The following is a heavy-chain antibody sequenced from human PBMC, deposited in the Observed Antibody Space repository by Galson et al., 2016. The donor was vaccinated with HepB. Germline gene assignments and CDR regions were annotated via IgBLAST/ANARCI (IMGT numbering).Heavy chain of an antibody. J-gene: IGHJ3*02. CDR3: AREGRGQLSSDAFDI. V-gene: IGHV3-11*06. CDR2: ITSSSSYT. D-gene: IGHD6-13*01. CDR1: GFTFSDYY. Sequence: SLRLSCAASGFTFSDYYMNWIRQAPGKGLEWVSCITSSSSYTNYADSVKGRFTISRDNAKNSLYLQMNSLRAEDTAVYYCAREGRGQLSSDAFDIWGQGTMVTVTS.